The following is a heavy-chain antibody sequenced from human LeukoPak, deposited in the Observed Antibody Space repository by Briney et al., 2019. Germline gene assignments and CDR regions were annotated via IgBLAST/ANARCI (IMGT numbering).Heavy chain of an antibody. CDR3: ARDPLRFLEWVLYRYNKY. Sequence: PGRSLRLSCAASGFTFSSYAMHWVRQAPGKGLEWVAVISYDGSNKYYADSVKGRFTISRDNSKNTLYLQMNSLRAEDTAVYYCARDPLRFLEWVLYRYNKYWGQGTLVTVSS. CDR1: GFTFSSYA. V-gene: IGHV3-30-3*01. D-gene: IGHD3-3*01. CDR2: ISYDGSNK. J-gene: IGHJ4*02.